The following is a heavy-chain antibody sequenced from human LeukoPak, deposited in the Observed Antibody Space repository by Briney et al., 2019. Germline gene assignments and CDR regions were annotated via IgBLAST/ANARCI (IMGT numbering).Heavy chain of an antibody. J-gene: IGHJ4*02. Sequence: SETLSLTCTVSVGSISSYDWSWIRRPAGGGLEWIGRIYTSGSTTYNPSLKSRVTMSLDTSKNHFPLNLTSVTAADTAFYYCARYRGTSGWLFDYWGQGTLVTVSS. V-gene: IGHV4-4*07. D-gene: IGHD6-19*01. CDR1: VGSISSYD. CDR3: ARYRGTSGWLFDY. CDR2: IYTSGST.